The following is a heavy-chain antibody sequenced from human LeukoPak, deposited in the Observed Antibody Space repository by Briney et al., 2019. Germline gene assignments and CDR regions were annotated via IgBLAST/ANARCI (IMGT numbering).Heavy chain of an antibody. CDR2: IYDSGST. CDR3: ARSYSSSWYPYYYYMDV. J-gene: IGHJ6*03. V-gene: IGHV4-59*08. Sequence: PSETLSLTCTVSGGSISSYYWSWIRQPPGKGLEWIGYIYDSGSTNYNPSLKSRVTISVDTSKNQFSLKLSSVTAADTAVYYCARSYSSSWYPYYYYMDVWGKGTTVTISS. CDR1: GGSISSYY. D-gene: IGHD6-13*01.